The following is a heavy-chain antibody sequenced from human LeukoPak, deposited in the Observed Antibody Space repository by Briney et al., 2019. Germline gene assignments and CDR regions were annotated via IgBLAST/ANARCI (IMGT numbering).Heavy chain of an antibody. CDR3: ANIRHYDSLAGAFDI. CDR1: GGSISDYY. J-gene: IGHJ3*02. V-gene: IGHV4-59*01. CDR2: LYYSGST. Sequence: SETLSLTCTVSGGSISDYYWSWIRQPPGKGLEWIGFLYYSGSTNYNPSLKSRVTMSVDASKKHLSLKLSSVTAADTAVYYCANIRHYDSLAGAFDIWGQGTMVTVSS. D-gene: IGHD3-22*01.